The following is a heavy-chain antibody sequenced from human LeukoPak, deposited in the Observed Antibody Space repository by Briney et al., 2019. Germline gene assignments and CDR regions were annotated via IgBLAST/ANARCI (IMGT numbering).Heavy chain of an antibody. J-gene: IGHJ4*02. CDR3: AKDHSSGIDY. Sequence: QPGGSLRLSCAASGFTFSSYGMHWVRQAPGKGLEWVAVISYDGSNKYYADSVKGRFTISRDNTKNTLYLQMNSLRAEDTAVYYCAKDHSSGIDYWGQGTLVTVSS. CDR1: GFTFSSYG. V-gene: IGHV3-30*18. CDR2: ISYDGSNK. D-gene: IGHD3-10*01.